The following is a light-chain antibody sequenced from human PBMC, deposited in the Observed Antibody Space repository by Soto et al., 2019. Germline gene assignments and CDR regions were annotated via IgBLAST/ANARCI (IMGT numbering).Light chain of an antibody. CDR1: QSVSSN. CDR2: IAS. CDR3: LQYKNSPPWT. Sequence: ETVMTQSPATLSVSPGERATLSFRASQSVSSNLVWYQQKPGRALRLLIYIASTRATGIPVSFSGSGSAADFNPTISSLQSEEFAIYYLLQYKNSPPWTFGRGTKVEI. J-gene: IGKJ1*01. V-gene: IGKV3-15*01.